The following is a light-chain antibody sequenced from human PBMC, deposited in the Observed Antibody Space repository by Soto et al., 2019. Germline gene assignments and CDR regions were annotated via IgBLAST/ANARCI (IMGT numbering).Light chain of an antibody. Sequence: QPVLTQPASVSGSPGQSITISCTGTSSDVGGYNYVSWYQQHPGKAPKLVIFDVSDRPSGVSNRFSGSKSGNTASLTISGLQAEDEADYYCSSYTSSSTRVFGTGTKLTVL. J-gene: IGLJ1*01. CDR3: SSYTSSSTRV. CDR1: SSDVGGYNY. V-gene: IGLV2-14*01. CDR2: DVS.